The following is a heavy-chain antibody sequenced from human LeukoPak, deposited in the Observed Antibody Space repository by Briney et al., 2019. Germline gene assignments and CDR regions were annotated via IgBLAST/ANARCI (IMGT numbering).Heavy chain of an antibody. CDR2: IIPIFGTA. D-gene: IGHD2-8*01. V-gene: IGHV1-69*06. CDR3: ARDPEPYCTNGVCYSWFDP. Sequence: ASVKVSCKASGGTFSSYAISWVRQAPGQGLEWMGGIIPIFGTANYAQKFQGRVTITADKSTSTAYMELRSLRSDDTAVYYCARDPEPYCTNGVCYSWFDPWGQGTLVTVSS. CDR1: GGTFSSYA. J-gene: IGHJ5*02.